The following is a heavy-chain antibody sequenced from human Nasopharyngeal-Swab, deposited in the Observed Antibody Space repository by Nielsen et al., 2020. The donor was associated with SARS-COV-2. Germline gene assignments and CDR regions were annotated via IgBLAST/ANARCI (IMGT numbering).Heavy chain of an antibody. CDR1: GFTFNNYN. CDR2: ISSSSSYI. CDR3: ARDGLDYDFWSAYFMDV. V-gene: IGHV3-21*01. D-gene: IGHD3-3*01. J-gene: IGHJ6*02. Sequence: LKISCAASGFTFNNYNFNWVRQAPGKGLEWVSSISSSSSYIYYADSVKGRFTISRDNAKNSLYLQMNSLRAEDTAVYYCARDGLDYDFWSAYFMDVWGQGTTATVSS.